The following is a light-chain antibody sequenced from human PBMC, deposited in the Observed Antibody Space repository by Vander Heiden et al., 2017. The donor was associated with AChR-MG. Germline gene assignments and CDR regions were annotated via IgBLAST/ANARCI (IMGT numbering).Light chain of an antibody. CDR2: KNR. V-gene: IGLV3-25*03. CDR1: ALPHDY. J-gene: IGLJ1*01. CDR3: QSADSTGSHV. Sequence: SYELTQPPSVSVSPGQTARITCPADALPHDYAYWYQPKPGQAPILVIFKNRERPSGIPERFSGSFSGTTATLTISGVQAEDEADYYCQSADSTGSHVFGAGTKVTVL.